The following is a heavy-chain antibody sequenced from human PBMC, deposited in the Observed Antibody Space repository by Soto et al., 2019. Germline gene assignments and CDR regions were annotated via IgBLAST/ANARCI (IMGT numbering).Heavy chain of an antibody. J-gene: IGHJ4*02. D-gene: IGHD2-15*01. CDR1: GGSISSGGYY. Sequence: PSETLSLTCTVSGGSISSGGYYWSWIRQHPGKGLEWIGYIYYSGSTYYNPSLKSRVTISVDTSKNQSSLKLSSVTAADTAVYYCARQVVVAANVDYWGQGTLVTVSS. V-gene: IGHV4-31*03. CDR3: ARQVVVAANVDY. CDR2: IYYSGST.